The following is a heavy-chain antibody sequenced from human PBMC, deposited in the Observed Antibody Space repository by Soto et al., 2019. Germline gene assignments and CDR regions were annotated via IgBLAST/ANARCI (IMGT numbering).Heavy chain of an antibody. V-gene: IGHV3-74*01. Sequence: LRRCCTAGGFNYRDYRVPWDRQVPGKGRGWLSSMSPFDSKTYYADSVQGRFAISRDDAKGTVSLQMNNLRADDPAVYFWSREFVVRGMPVGKDLWG. CDR2: MSPFDSKT. CDR1: GFNYRDYR. CDR3: SREFVVRGMPVGKDL. D-gene: IGHD3-10*01. J-gene: IGHJ5*02.